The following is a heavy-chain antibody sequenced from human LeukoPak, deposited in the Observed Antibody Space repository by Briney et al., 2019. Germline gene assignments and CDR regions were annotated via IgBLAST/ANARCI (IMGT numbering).Heavy chain of an antibody. CDR2: IYHSGST. J-gene: IGHJ3*02. Sequence: PSQTLSLTCAVSGGSISSGGYSWSWIRQPPGKGLEWIGYIYHSGSTYYNPSLKSRVTISVDRSKNQFSLKLSSVTAADTAVYYCARAWGCSSNRCYPRKDAFYIWGQGTKVNGS. CDR1: GGSISSGGYS. CDR3: ARAWGCSSNRCYPRKDAFYI. D-gene: IGHD2-2*01. V-gene: IGHV4-30-2*01.